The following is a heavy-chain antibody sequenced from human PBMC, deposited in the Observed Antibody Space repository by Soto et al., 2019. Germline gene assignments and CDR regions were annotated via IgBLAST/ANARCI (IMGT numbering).Heavy chain of an antibody. V-gene: IGHV3-23*01. D-gene: IGHD2-2*01. CDR2: ISGSGGST. J-gene: IGHJ3*02. CDR3: AKGVVVVPAAPDAFDI. CDR1: GFTFSSYA. Sequence: GGSLRLSCAASGFTFSSYAMSWVRQAPGKGLEWVSAISGSGGSTYYADSVKGRLTISRDNSKNTLYLQMNSLRAEDTAVYYCAKGVVVVPAAPDAFDIWGQGTMVTVSS.